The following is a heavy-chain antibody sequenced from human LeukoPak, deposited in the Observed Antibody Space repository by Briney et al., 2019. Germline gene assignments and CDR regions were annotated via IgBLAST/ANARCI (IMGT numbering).Heavy chain of an antibody. CDR1: GFTFNNYA. Sequence: GGSLRLSCAASGFTFNNYAMNWVRQAPGKGLEWVSVISGSGGTTYYADSVKGRFTISRDNSKNTLYLEMNNLRAEDTAVYYCARNKDYAFDYWGQGALVTVSS. V-gene: IGHV3-23*01. D-gene: IGHD4-17*01. CDR2: ISGSGGTT. CDR3: ARNKDYAFDY. J-gene: IGHJ4*02.